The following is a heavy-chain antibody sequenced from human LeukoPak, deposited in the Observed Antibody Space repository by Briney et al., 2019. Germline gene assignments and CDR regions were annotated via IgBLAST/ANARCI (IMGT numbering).Heavy chain of an antibody. Sequence: SVKVSCKASGGTFSSYAISWVRQAPGQGLEWMGGIIPIFGTANYAQKFQGRVTITADKSTSTAYMELSSLRSEDTAVYYCARQYYYDSSGYQGISDFDYWGQGTLVTVSS. CDR2: IIPIFGTA. J-gene: IGHJ4*02. CDR1: GGTFSSYA. CDR3: ARQYYYDSSGYQGISDFDY. D-gene: IGHD3-22*01. V-gene: IGHV1-69*06.